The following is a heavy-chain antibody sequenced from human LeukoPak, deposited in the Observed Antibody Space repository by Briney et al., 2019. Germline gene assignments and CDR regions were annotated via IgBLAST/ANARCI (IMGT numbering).Heavy chain of an antibody. CDR1: GFTFSSYS. CDR2: ISSSSGCI. D-gene: IGHD2-15*01. J-gene: IGHJ4*02. Sequence: KSGGSLRLSCAASGFTFSSYSMNWVRQAPGKGLEWVSSISSSSGCIYYAGSVKGRFTISRDNAKNSLYLQMNSLRAEDTAVYYCARDVGGQVFDYWGQGTLVTVSS. V-gene: IGHV3-21*01. CDR3: ARDVGGQVFDY.